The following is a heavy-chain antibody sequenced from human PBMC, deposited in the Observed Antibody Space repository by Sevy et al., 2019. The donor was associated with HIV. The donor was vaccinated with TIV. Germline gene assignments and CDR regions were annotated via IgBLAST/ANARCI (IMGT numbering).Heavy chain of an antibody. CDR2: ISHDGINE. CDR3: ANAYSGSYSHSYLYALDV. Sequence: GGSLRLSCIGSGFSFSYYGIHWIRQAPGKGLDWVALISHDGINEYYADSVKGRFTISRDNSKNTVYLEMNSLRNEDTAIYFCANAYSGSYSHSYLYALDVWGQGTTVTVSS. D-gene: IGHD1-26*01. CDR1: GFSFSYYG. V-gene: IGHV3-30*18. J-gene: IGHJ6*02.